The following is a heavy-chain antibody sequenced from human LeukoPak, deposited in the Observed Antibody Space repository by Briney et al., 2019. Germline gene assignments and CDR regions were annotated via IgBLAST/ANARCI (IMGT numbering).Heavy chain of an antibody. J-gene: IGHJ6*02. D-gene: IGHD4-17*01. CDR2: INHSGST. Sequence: PSETLSLTCAVYGGSFSGYYWSWIRQPPGKGLEWIGEINHSGSTNYNPSLKSRVTISVDTSKNQFSLKLSSVTAADTAVYYCARVLTVTGYYYYGMDVRGQGTTVTVSS. V-gene: IGHV4-34*01. CDR3: ARVLTVTGYYYYGMDV. CDR1: GGSFSGYY.